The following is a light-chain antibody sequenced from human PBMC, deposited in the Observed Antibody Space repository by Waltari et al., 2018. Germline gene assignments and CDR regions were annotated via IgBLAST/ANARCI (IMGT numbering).Light chain of an antibody. CDR3: SSYAGTDNFVV. Sequence: QSALTQTASVSGSPGQSITISCTGTSSDVGAYNHVSWYQQNPGKAPKVMIYDVSKRPSGVSNRFSCSKPGNTASLTVSGLQAEDEADYYCSSYAGTDNFVVFGGGTKLTVL. CDR2: DVS. V-gene: IGLV2-14*03. CDR1: SSDVGAYNH. J-gene: IGLJ2*01.